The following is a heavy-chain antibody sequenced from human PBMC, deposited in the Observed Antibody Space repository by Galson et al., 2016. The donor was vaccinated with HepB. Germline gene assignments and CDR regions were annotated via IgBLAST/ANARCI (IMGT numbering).Heavy chain of an antibody. CDR3: AGYGGNSV. CDR1: GFTLAGNA. CDR2: IRHNGAT. D-gene: IGHD4-23*01. Sequence: SLRLSCAASGFTLAGNAMTWARQAPGKGLEWVADIRHNGATYDADSVKGRFTISRDNSKNMLYLQMNSLRVEDTAVYYCAGYGGNSVWGQGTLVTVSS. V-gene: IGHV3-23*01. J-gene: IGHJ4*02.